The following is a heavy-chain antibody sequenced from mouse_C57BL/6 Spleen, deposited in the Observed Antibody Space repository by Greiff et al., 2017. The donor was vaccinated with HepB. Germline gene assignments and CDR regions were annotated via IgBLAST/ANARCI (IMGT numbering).Heavy chain of an antibody. CDR1: GYSITSGYY. D-gene: IGHD1-1*01. V-gene: IGHV3-6*01. J-gene: IGHJ4*01. CDR2: ISYDGSN. Sequence: VQLKESGPGLVKPSQSLSLTCSVTGYSITSGYYWNWIRQFPGNKLEWMGYISYDGSNNYNPSLKNRISITRDTSKNQFFLKLNSVTTEDTATYYCARGGALLVGAMDYWGQGTSVTVSS. CDR3: ARGGALLVGAMDY.